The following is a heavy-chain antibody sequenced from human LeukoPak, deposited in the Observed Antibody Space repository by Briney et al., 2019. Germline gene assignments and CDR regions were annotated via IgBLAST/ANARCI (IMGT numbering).Heavy chain of an antibody. CDR1: GYVFVSNG. V-gene: IGHV1-18*01. J-gene: IGHJ5*02. CDR3: VRDQGVVRFDP. D-gene: IGHD3-16*02. CDR2: INARNGAT. Sequence: ASVKVSCKASGYVFVSNGISWVRQAPGQRLEWIGWINARNGATDYAQNFWGRATLTTDTSTSTAYMELRSLRSDDTAVYYCVRDQGVVRFDPWGQGTLVTVSS.